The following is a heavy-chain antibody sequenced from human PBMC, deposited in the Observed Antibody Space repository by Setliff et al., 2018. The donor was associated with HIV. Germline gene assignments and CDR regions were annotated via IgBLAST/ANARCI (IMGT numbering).Heavy chain of an antibody. CDR1: GFSFSDYY. V-gene: IGHV3-7*01. CDR3: ARLGDIFAYYNYYYLDV. D-gene: IGHD3-10*01. CDR2: IKEDGSQR. Sequence: PGGSLRLSCAASGFSFSDYYMTWVRQAPGKGLEWVADIKEDGSQRNYVDFVQGRFTVSRDNANNSLFLQMNSLRAEDTAVYYCARLGDIFAYYNYYYLDVWGKGTTVTVSS. J-gene: IGHJ6*03.